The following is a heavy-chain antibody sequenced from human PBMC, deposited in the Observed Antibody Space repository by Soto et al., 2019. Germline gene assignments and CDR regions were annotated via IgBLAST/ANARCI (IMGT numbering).Heavy chain of an antibody. CDR1: GGSVSSGRYY. CDR3: ASTTPCSSTSCRDY. Sequence: SETLSLTCTVSGGSVSSGRYYWSWIRQPPGKGLEWIGYIYYSGSTNYNPSLKSRVTISVDTSKNQFSLKLSSVTAADTAVYYCASTTPCSSTSCRDYWGQGTLVTVSS. V-gene: IGHV4-61*01. J-gene: IGHJ4*02. CDR2: IYYSGST. D-gene: IGHD2-2*01.